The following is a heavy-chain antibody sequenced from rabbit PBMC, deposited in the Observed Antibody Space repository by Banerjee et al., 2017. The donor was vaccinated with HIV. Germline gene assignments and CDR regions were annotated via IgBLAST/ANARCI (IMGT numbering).Heavy chain of an antibody. CDR3: ARDAGTGDYIDVYFDL. D-gene: IGHD8-1*01. J-gene: IGHJ4*01. V-gene: IGHV1S45*01. CDR2: IYAGSSGST. CDR1: GFSFSSSYW. Sequence: QEQLEESGGDLVKPEGSLTLTCTASGFSFSSSYWICWVRQAPGKGLEWIACIYAGSSGSTYYASWAKGRFTISKTSSTTVTLQMTSLTAADTATYFCARDAGTGDYIDVYFDLWGPGTLVTVS.